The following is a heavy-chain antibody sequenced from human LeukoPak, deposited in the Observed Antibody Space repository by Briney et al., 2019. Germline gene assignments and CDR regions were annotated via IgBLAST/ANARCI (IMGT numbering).Heavy chain of an antibody. CDR1: GGSFSGYY. CDR2: INHSGST. D-gene: IGHD3-9*01. CDR3: ARRVLRYFDWLLRADAFDI. V-gene: IGHV4-34*01. Sequence: SETLSLTCAAYGGSFSGYYWSWIRQPPGKGLEWIGEINHSGSTNYNPSLKSRVTISVDTSKNQFSLKLGSVTAADTAVYYCARRVLRYFDWLLRADAFDIWGQGTMVTVSS. J-gene: IGHJ3*02.